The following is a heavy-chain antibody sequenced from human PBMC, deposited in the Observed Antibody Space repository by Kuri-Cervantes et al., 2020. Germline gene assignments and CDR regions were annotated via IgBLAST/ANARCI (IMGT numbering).Heavy chain of an antibody. J-gene: IGHJ4*02. D-gene: IGHD3-10*01. Sequence: ASVKVSCKASGYTFTSYGISWVRQAPGQGLEWMGWISAYNGNTNYAQKLQGRVTTTTDTSTSTAYMELRSLRSDDTTVYYCARVFSSGRAWYETHQPEYFDYWGQRTLVTVSS. CDR2: ISAYNGNT. CDR3: ARVFSSGRAWYETHQPEYFDY. CDR1: GYTFTSYG. V-gene: IGHV1-18*01.